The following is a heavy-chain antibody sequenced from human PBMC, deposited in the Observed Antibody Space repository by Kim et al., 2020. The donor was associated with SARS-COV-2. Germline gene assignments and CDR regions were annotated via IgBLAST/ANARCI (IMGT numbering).Heavy chain of an antibody. D-gene: IGHD3-3*01. CDR1: GGSISSYY. J-gene: IGHJ6*02. CDR2: IYYSGST. CDR3: ARFRDYDFWSGYKEIPYYYYGMDV. V-gene: IGHV4-59*01. Sequence: SETLSLTCTVSGGSISSYYWSWIRQPPGKGLEWIGYIYYSGSTNYNPSLKSRVTISVDTSKNQFSLKLSSVTAADTAVYYCARFRDYDFWSGYKEIPYYYYGMDVWGQGTTVTVSS.